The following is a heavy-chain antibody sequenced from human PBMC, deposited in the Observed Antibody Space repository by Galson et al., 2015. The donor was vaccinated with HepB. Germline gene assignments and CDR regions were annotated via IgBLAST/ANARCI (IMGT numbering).Heavy chain of an antibody. D-gene: IGHD1-26*01. V-gene: IGHV3-48*02. CDR2: ITSSSTT. CDR3: ARDRGGSYYTLEY. Sequence: SLRLSCAASGFLVSSYTMNWVRQAPGKGLEWVSNITSSSTTDYADSVKGRSTISRDDAKNSLYLQMNSLRDEDTAVYYCARDRGGSYYTLEYWGQGTLVTAAS. CDR1: GFLVSSYT. J-gene: IGHJ4*02.